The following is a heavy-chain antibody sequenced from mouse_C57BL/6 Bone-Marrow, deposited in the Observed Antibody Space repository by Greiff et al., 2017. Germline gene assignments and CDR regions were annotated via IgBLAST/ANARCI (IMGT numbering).Heavy chain of an antibody. D-gene: IGHD1-1*01. J-gene: IGHJ4*01. CDR3: ASPSDYYGSTFYAMDY. V-gene: IGHV1-9*01. Sequence: QVQLQQSGAELMKPGASVKLSCKATGYTFTGYWIEWVKQRPGHGLEWIGENLPGSGSTNYNEKFKGKATFTADTSSNTAYMQLSSLTTEDSAIYYCASPSDYYGSTFYAMDYWGQGTSVTVSS. CDR2: NLPGSGST. CDR1: GYTFTGYW.